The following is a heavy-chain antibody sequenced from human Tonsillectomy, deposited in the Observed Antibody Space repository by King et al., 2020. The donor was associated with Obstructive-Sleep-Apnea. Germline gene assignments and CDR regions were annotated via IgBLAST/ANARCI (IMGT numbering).Heavy chain of an antibody. D-gene: IGHD7-27*01. V-gene: IGHV4-34*01. Sequence: VQLQQWGAGLLKPSETLSLTCAVYGGSFSGYYWSWIRQPPGKGLEWIGEINHSGSTNYNPSLKSRVTISVDTSKNQFSLKRSSVTAADTAVYYCARGYWGYFDYWGQGTLVTVSS. CDR2: INHSGST. CDR3: ARGYWGYFDY. J-gene: IGHJ4*02. CDR1: GGSFSGYY.